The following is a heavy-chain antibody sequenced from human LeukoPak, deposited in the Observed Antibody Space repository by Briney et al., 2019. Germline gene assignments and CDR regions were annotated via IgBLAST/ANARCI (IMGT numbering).Heavy chain of an antibody. D-gene: IGHD2-15*01. J-gene: IGHJ4*02. CDR2: INHSGSA. V-gene: IGHV4-34*01. CDR3: AREGVVGAYGHFDY. CDR1: GGSFSGYY. Sequence: SETLSLTCAVSGGSFSGYYWSWIRQPPGKGLEWIGEINHSGSANYNPSLKSRVTISVDTSKNQFSLKLSSVTAADTAVYYCAREGVVGAYGHFDYWGQGTLVTVSS.